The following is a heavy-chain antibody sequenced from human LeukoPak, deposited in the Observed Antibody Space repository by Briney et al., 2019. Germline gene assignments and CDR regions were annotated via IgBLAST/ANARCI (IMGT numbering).Heavy chain of an antibody. CDR1: GFTFYSYW. J-gene: IGHJ5*02. D-gene: IGHD6-19*01. CDR3: AALRAVAPPYNWFDP. Sequence: PGGSLRLSCAASGFTFYSYWMSWVRQAPGKGLEWVATIKQDGTEKNYVDSVKGRFTVSRDNAKNSLYLQMNSLRSEDTAVYYCAALRAVAPPYNWFDPWGQGTLVTVSS. V-gene: IGHV3-7*05. CDR2: IKQDGTEK.